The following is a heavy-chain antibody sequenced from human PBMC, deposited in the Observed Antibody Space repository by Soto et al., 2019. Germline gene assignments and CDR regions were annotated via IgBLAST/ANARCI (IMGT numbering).Heavy chain of an antibody. J-gene: IGHJ4*02. D-gene: IGHD1-26*01. CDR1: GDSFSRYS. V-gene: IGHV1-69*14. CDR3: AHGVTSGSFPPVDY. Sequence: QVQLVQSGAEVKEHGSSVRVSCKASGDSFSRYSFSWVRQAPGQGLEWMGGFSPILGTANYAQKFLLRLTITSDKSTSTAYMELNSLTFEDTAVYDCAHGVTSGSFPPVDYGGQGTLVTVSS. CDR2: FSPILGTA.